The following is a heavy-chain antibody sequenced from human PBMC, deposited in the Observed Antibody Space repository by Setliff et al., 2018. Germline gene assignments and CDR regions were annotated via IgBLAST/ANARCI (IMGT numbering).Heavy chain of an antibody. V-gene: IGHV3-23*05. D-gene: IGHD6-25*01. CDR2: IKDSDYST. CDR3: VPGRGS. CDR1: GFTISGYA. Sequence: PGGSLRLSCVGSGFTISGYAMTWVRQVPGKGLEWISSIKDSDYSTYYADSVRGRFTISRDNAQKTLYLHMNNLRADDTAVFYCVPGRGSWGQGALVTVSS. J-gene: IGHJ5*02.